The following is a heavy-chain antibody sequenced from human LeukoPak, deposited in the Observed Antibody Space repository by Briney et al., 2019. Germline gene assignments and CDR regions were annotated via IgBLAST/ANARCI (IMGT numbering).Heavy chain of an antibody. V-gene: IGHV1-69*04. CDR3: ARGYSYAHDAFDI. D-gene: IGHD5-18*01. CDR2: IIPILGIA. CDR1: GGTFSSYA. Sequence: SVKVSCKASGGTFSSYAISWVRQVPGQGLEWMGRIIPILGIANYAQKFQGRVTITADKSTSTAYMELSSLRSEDTAVYYCARGYSYAHDAFDIWGQGTMVTVSS. J-gene: IGHJ3*02.